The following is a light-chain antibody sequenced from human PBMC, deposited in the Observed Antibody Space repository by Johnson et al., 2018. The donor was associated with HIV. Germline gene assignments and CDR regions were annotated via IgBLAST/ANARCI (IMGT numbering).Light chain of an antibody. CDR1: SSNIGNNF. CDR3: GTWDTSLSAFYV. Sequence: QSVLTQPPSVSAAPGQKVTISCSGSSSNIGNNFVSWYQQLPGTAPKLLIYENNKRPSGTPDRFSGSKSGTSATLRITGLQTGDEADYYCGTWDTSLSAFYVFGTGTKVTVL. J-gene: IGLJ1*01. CDR2: ENN. V-gene: IGLV1-51*02.